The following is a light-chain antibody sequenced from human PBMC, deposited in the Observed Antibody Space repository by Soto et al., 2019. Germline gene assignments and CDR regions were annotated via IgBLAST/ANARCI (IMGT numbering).Light chain of an antibody. J-gene: IGKJ1*01. CDR2: GAS. Sequence: IVLTQPPGTLSLSPGERTTVSCRASQTINSNSLAWYQQKPGQAPRLLIYGASNRATGIPDRFSGSGSGTDFTLTISRLEPEDFAVYYCQQYGSSGTFGQGTKVDI. V-gene: IGKV3-20*01. CDR3: QQYGSSGT. CDR1: QTINSNS.